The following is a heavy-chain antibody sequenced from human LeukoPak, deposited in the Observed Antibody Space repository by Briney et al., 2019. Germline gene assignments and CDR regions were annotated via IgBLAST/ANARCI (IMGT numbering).Heavy chain of an antibody. CDR1: GGSISSYY. V-gene: IGHV4-59*01. CDR3: ATGPYYYDSSGYLPEVYWYFDL. CDR2: IYYSGST. J-gene: IGHJ2*01. Sequence: PSESLSLTCTVSGGSISSYYWSWIRQPPGKGLEWIGYIYYSGSTNYNPSLKSRVTISVDTSKNQFSLKLSSVTAADTAVYYCATGPYYYDSSGYLPEVYWYFDLWGRGTLVTVSS. D-gene: IGHD3-22*01.